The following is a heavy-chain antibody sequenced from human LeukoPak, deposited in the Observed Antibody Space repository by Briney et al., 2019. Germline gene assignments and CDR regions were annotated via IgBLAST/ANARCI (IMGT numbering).Heavy chain of an antibody. J-gene: IGHJ4*02. CDR3: ARGGSPSDY. D-gene: IGHD3-16*01. CDR2: IHLDGRTT. CDR1: GFTFNSYW. Sequence: GGSLRLSCTTSGFTFNSYWMHWVRHPPGKGLMWVSRIHLDGRTTNYADSVKGRFTISRDNAKNTLYLEMNSLRSEDTAVYYCARGGSPSDYWGQGTLVAVSS. V-gene: IGHV3-74*01.